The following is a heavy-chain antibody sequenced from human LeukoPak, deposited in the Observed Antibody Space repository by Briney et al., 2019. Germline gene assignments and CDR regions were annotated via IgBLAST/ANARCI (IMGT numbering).Heavy chain of an antibody. Sequence: GGSLRLSCAASGFTFSTYAMSWVRQAPGEGLEWVSAITGSGGSTYYADSVKGRFTISRDNSKNTLYLQMNSLRAEDTAVYYCAKSPAVDAAFDIWGQGTMVTVSS. CDR1: GFTFSTYA. J-gene: IGHJ3*02. CDR2: ITGSGGST. V-gene: IGHV3-23*01. CDR3: AKSPAVDAAFDI. D-gene: IGHD4-23*01.